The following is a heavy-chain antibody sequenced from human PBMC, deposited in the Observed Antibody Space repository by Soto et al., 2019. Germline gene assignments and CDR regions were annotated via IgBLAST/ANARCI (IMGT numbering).Heavy chain of an antibody. V-gene: IGHV3-74*01. J-gene: IGHJ4*02. D-gene: IGHD3-22*01. CDR1: GFTFSTHW. Sequence: EVQLVESGGGLVQPGGSLRLSCAASGFTFSTHWMHWVRQAPGKGLVWVSRINGDGSQTTYADSVKGRLTISRDNAKKLLYQKINNLRVGDAAVYYCAGVSPHESSVAGTSGGQGPLVTVSS. CDR3: AGVSPHESSVAGTS. CDR2: INGDGSQT.